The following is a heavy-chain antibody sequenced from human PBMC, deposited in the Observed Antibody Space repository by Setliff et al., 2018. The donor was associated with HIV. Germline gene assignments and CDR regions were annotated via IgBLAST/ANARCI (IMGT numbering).Heavy chain of an antibody. CDR2: IYYSGTT. J-gene: IGHJ5*02. CDR3: ARGGRSLAAQTWFDP. D-gene: IGHD6-6*01. CDR1: GGSISSHY. V-gene: IGHV4-59*11. Sequence: SETLSLTCTVSGGSISSHYWSWIRQPPGKGLEWIAYIYYSGTTSYNPSLKSRVTISVDTSKNQFSLKLSSVTAADTAVYYCARGGRSLAAQTWFDPWGQGTLVTVSS.